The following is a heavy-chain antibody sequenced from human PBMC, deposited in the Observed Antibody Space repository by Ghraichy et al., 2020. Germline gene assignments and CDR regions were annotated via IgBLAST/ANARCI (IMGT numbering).Heavy chain of an antibody. V-gene: IGHV3-23*01. CDR1: GFTFSSYA. CDR3: ATQGNWNDPFDY. Sequence: GESLNISCAASGFTFSSYAMSWVRQAPGKGLEWVSAISGSGGSTYYADSVKGRFTISRDNSKNTLYLQMNSLRAEDTAVYYCATQGNWNDPFDYWGQGTLVTVSS. D-gene: IGHD1-1*01. J-gene: IGHJ4*02. CDR2: ISGSGGST.